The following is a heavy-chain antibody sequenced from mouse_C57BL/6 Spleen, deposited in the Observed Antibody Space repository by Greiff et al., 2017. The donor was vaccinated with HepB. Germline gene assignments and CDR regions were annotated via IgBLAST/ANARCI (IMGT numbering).Heavy chain of an antibody. D-gene: IGHD1-1*01. J-gene: IGHJ3*01. Sequence: VQLQESGPGLVAPSQSLSITCPFPGFSLTSYGVHGVRQPPGKGLEWLVVIWSDGSTTYISALKSRLSISKDNSKSQVFLKMNSLQTDDTAMYYCARQDYYGGFAYWGQGTLVTVSA. V-gene: IGHV2-6-1*01. CDR2: IWSDGST. CDR1: GFSLTSYG. CDR3: ARQDYYGGFAY.